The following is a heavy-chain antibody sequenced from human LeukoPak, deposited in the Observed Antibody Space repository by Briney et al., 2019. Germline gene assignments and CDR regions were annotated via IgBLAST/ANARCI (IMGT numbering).Heavy chain of an antibody. V-gene: IGHV3-30*02. Sequence: GGSLRLSCAASGFIFSSYGLHWVRQAPGKGLEWVAFIRYDGNNKDYANSVKGRFTISRDNSKNTLYLQMNSLRAEDTSVYYCAKVLGKYQLLYGFMDVWGKGTTVTVSS. CDR1: GFIFSSYG. D-gene: IGHD2-2*02. CDR2: IRYDGNNK. CDR3: AKVLGKYQLLYGFMDV. J-gene: IGHJ6*03.